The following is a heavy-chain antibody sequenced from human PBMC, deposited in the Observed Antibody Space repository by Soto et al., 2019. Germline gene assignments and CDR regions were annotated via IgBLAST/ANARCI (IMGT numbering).Heavy chain of an antibody. D-gene: IGHD2-2*01. J-gene: IGHJ6*02. CDR2: IFYAGNT. Sequence: SETLSLTCNVSGGSISSSRSYWAWFRQPPGKELEWIANIFYAGNTYYNPSLKSRVTVSVDTSKNQFSLKLSSVTAADTAVYYCAREDIVVVPAAMSYYYYYGMDVWGQGTTVTVSS. V-gene: IGHV4-39*01. CDR1: GGSISSSRSY. CDR3: AREDIVVVPAAMSYYYYYGMDV.